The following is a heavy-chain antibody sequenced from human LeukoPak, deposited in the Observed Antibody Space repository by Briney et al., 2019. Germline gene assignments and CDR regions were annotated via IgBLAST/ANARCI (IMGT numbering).Heavy chain of an antibody. J-gene: IGHJ4*02. CDR2: ISERGGGT. V-gene: IGHV3-23*01. CDR1: GFSLSNYA. D-gene: IGHD3-10*01. CDR3: AKRGVVIRGILVVGYHQEAYHYDF. Sequence: GGSLRLSCVVSGFSLSNYAMTWVRQAPGKGLEWVSYISERGGGTTYADSVKGRFTISRDTSLNTLYLQMNNLRAEDTAVYFCAKRGVVIRGILVVGYHQEAYHYDFWGQGVLVTVSS.